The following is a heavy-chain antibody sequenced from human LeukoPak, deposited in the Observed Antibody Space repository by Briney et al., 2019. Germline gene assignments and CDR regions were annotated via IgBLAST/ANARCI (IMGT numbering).Heavy chain of an antibody. D-gene: IGHD2-15*01. CDR2: ITSDGSAR. Sequence: GGSLRLSCAVSGFTFSSYWMHWVRQGPGKGLAWVSRITSDGSARGYADSVKGRFTISRDNAKNTLYLHMDSLSPEDTAVYYCARDASPGYFDLWGRGTLVTVSS. V-gene: IGHV3-74*01. CDR1: GFTFSSYW. CDR3: ARDASPGYFDL. J-gene: IGHJ2*01.